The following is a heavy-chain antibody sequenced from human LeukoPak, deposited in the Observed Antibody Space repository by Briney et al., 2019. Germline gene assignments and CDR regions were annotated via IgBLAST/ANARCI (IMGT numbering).Heavy chain of an antibody. V-gene: IGHV4-30-4*01. CDR2: IYYSGST. Sequence: SETLSLTCTVSGGSISSGDYYWSWTRQPPGKGLEWIGYIYYSGSTYYNPSLKSRVTISVDTSKNQFSLKLSSVTAADTAVYYCARSIAVAGGGFDYWGQGTLVTVSS. J-gene: IGHJ4*02. CDR3: ARSIAVAGGGFDY. CDR1: GGSISSGDYY. D-gene: IGHD6-19*01.